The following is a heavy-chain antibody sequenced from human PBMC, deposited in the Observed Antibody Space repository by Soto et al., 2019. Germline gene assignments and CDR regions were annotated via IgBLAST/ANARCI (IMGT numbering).Heavy chain of an antibody. V-gene: IGHV4-30-2*06. Sequence: QLVLQESGSGLVRPSQTLSLTCSVSGGSINSGRSSWNWIRQSPGKGLEWIAYIYHSGSTYYNPSRKSRVTISVDRSENQFSLKLTSVTAADTAVYYCVRESTTSGPNWFDTWGPGILVTVSS. CDR1: GGSINSGRSS. CDR3: VRESTTSGPNWFDT. CDR2: IYHSGST. D-gene: IGHD1-1*01. J-gene: IGHJ5*02.